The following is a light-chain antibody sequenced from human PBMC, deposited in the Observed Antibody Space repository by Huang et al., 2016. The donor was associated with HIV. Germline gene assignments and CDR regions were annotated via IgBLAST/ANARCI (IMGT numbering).Light chain of an antibody. CDR3: QRYDSAPRA. V-gene: IGKV1-27*01. CDR1: QDIGNY. J-gene: IGKJ1*01. CDR2: AAS. Sequence: DIQMTQSPASLSASTGVRVTLTCRASQDIGNYVAWVQQKPGKVPRLLIYAASMLQSGVPSRFSGRGSGTDFTLTITNFQPEDIATYYCQRYDSAPRAFGQGTKVDLK.